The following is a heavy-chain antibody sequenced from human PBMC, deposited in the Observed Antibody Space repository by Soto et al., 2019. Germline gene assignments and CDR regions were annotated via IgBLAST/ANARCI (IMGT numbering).Heavy chain of an antibody. J-gene: IGHJ5*02. CDR1: GFTFSSYA. Sequence: SGGSLRLSCAASGFTFSSYAMSWVRQAPGKGLEWVSAISGSGGSTYYADSVKGRFTISRDNSKNTLYLQMNSLRAEDTAVYYCVRLLFEYNWFDPWGQGTLVNVSS. D-gene: IGHD2-21*02. CDR2: ISGSGGST. CDR3: VRLLFEYNWFDP. V-gene: IGHV3-23*01.